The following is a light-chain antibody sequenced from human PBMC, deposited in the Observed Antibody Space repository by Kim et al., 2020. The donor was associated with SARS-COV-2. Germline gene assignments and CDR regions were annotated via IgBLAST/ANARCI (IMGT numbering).Light chain of an antibody. CDR3: NSRDSSGNHLV. V-gene: IGLV3-19*01. Sequence: SSELTQDPAVSVALGQTVRITCQGDSLRSYYASWYQQKPGQAPVLVIYGKNNRPSGIPDRFSGSSSGHTASLTIPGAQAEDEADYYCNSRDSSGNHLVFG. J-gene: IGLJ3*02. CDR2: GKN. CDR1: SLRSYY.